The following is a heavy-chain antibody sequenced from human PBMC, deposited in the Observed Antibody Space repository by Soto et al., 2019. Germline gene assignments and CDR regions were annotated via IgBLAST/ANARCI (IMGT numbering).Heavy chain of an antibody. V-gene: IGHV3-13*01. J-gene: IGHJ6*02. CDR2: IGTAGDT. Sequence: EVQLVESGGGLVQPGGSLRLSCAASGFTFSSYDMHWVRQATGKGLEWVSAIGTAGDTYYPGSVKGRFTISRENAKHALDLQMNRLRAGNTAVYDCARAGIAVGGYCMDFWGQGTTVTVSS. D-gene: IGHD6-19*01. CDR1: GFTFSSYD. CDR3: ARAGIAVGGYCMDF.